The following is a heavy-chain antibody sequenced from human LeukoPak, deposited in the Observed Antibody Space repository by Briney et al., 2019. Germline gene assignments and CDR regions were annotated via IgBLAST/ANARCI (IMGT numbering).Heavy chain of an antibody. Sequence: SETLSLTCTVSGGSIGSYYWSWIRQPPGKGLEWIGYIYYGGTNYNPSLESRLTMSVDTSRNQFSLNLASVTAADTAVYYCATRYLPLDYWGQGTLVTVSS. CDR3: ATRYLPLDY. CDR2: IYYGGT. J-gene: IGHJ4*02. D-gene: IGHD1-1*01. CDR1: GGSIGSYY. V-gene: IGHV4-59*01.